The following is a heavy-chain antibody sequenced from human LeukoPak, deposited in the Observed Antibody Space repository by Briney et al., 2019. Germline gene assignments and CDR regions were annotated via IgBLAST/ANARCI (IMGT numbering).Heavy chain of an antibody. D-gene: IGHD3-10*01. Sequence: GGSLRLSCAASCCSLKSNQITLVRQAPGKGLEWVSYITSSGSTIYYADSMKGRFTTSRDNAKNSLYLQMNSLRAQYPAYYHCLRVVLLGVGFDALDIWGQGTMVTVSS. V-gene: IGHV3-48*03. CDR3: LRVVLLGVGFDALDI. CDR2: ITSSGSTI. J-gene: IGHJ3*02. CDR1: CCSLKSNQ.